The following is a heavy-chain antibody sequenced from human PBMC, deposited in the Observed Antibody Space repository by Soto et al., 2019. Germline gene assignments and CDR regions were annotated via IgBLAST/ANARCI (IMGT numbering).Heavy chain of an antibody. V-gene: IGHV4-39*01. Sequence: ETLSLTCTVSGGSISSSSYYWGWIRQPPGKGLEWIGSIYYSGSTYYNPSLKSRVTISVDTSKNQFSLKLSSVTAADTAVYYCARHKSYCTNGVCYLGYYYMDVWGKGTTVTVSS. CDR2: IYYSGST. CDR3: ARHKSYCTNGVCYLGYYYMDV. J-gene: IGHJ6*03. CDR1: GGSISSSSYY. D-gene: IGHD2-8*01.